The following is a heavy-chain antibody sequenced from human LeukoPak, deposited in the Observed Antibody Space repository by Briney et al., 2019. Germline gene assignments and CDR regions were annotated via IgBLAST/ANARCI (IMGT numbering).Heavy chain of an antibody. CDR1: GFTFSSYA. CDR3: ARSHESGSYEHYFDY. V-gene: IGHV3-30-3*01. D-gene: IGHD3-10*01. Sequence: GGSLRLSCAASGFTFSSYAMHWVRQAPGKGLGWVAVISYDGSNKYYADSVKGRFTISRDNSKNTLYLQMNSLRAEDTAVYYCARSHESGSYEHYFDYWGQGTLVTVSS. J-gene: IGHJ4*02. CDR2: ISYDGSNK.